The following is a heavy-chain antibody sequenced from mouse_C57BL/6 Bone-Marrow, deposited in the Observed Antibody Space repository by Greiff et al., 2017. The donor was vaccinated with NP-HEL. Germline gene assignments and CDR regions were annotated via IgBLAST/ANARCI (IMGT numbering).Heavy chain of an antibody. Sequence: EVMLVESGGGLVKPGGSLKLSCAASGFTFSDYGMHWVRQAPEKGLEWVAYISSGSSTIYYADTVKGRFTISRDNAKNTLFLQMTSLRSEDTAMYYCASSSPYYFEYWGQGTTLTVSS. V-gene: IGHV5-17*01. CDR1: GFTFSDYG. D-gene: IGHD1-1*01. J-gene: IGHJ2*01. CDR3: ASSSPYYFEY. CDR2: ISSGSSTI.